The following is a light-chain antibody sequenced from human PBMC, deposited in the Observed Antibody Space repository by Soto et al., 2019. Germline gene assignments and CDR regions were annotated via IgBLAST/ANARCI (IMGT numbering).Light chain of an antibody. J-gene: IGLJ2*01. Sequence: QSVLTQPPSASGSPGQSVTISCTGTSSDVGGYNYVSWYQQHPGKAPKLMIYEVSKRPSGVPDRFSGSKSGNTASLTVSGLQAEDEADSYCSSYAGRNNVVFGGGTKLTVL. CDR3: SSYAGRNNVV. CDR1: SSDVGGYNY. V-gene: IGLV2-8*01. CDR2: EVS.